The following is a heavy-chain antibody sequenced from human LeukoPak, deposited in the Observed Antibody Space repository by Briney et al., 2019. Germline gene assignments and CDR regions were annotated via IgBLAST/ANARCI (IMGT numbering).Heavy chain of an antibody. CDR1: GFTFSSYE. Sequence: GGSLRLSCAASGFTFSSYEMNWVRQAPGKGLEWVSYISSSGSTIYYADSVKGRFTISRDNAKNSLYLQMNSLRSDDTGVYYCARVYYALDYWGQGTLLTVSS. CDR2: ISSSGSTI. V-gene: IGHV3-48*03. J-gene: IGHJ4*02. D-gene: IGHD3-10*01. CDR3: ARVYYALDY.